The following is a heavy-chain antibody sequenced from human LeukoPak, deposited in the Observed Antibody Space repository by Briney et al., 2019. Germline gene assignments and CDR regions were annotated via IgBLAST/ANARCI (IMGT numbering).Heavy chain of an antibody. V-gene: IGHV1-69*01. Sequence: GSSVKVSCKASGGTFSSYAISWVRQAPGQGLEWMGGIIPIFGTANYAQKFQGRVTITADESTSTAYMELSSLRSEDTAVYYCARSGDGDYVSFHYLDYWGQGTLVTISS. CDR1: GGTFSSYA. CDR3: ARSGDGDYVSFHYLDY. D-gene: IGHD4-17*01. CDR2: IIPIFGTA. J-gene: IGHJ4*02.